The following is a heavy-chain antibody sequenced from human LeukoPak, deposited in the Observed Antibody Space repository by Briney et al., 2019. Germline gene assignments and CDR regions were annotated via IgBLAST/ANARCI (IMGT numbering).Heavy chain of an antibody. CDR2: IRSKANSYAT. Sequence: GGSLRLSCAASGFTFSGSAMHWVRQASGKGLEWVGRIRSKANSYATAYAVSVKGRFTISRDDSKNTAYPQMNSLKTEDTAVYYCTLYGDYEAYWGQGTLVTVSS. J-gene: IGHJ4*02. V-gene: IGHV3-73*01. D-gene: IGHD4-17*01. CDR1: GFTFSGSA. CDR3: TLYGDYEAY.